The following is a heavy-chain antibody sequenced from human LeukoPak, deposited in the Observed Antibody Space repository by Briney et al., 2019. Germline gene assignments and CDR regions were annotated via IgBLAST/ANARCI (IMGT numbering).Heavy chain of an antibody. CDR2: INAGNGNT. CDR3: ARWATVTTFGDY. V-gene: IGHV1-3*01. J-gene: IGHJ4*02. D-gene: IGHD4-17*01. Sequence: ASVKVSCKASGYTFTSYAMHWVRQAPGQRLEWMGWINAGNGNTKYSQKFQGRVTITRDTSASTAYMELSSLRSEDTAVYYCARWATVTTFGDYWGQGTLVTVSS. CDR1: GYTFTSYA.